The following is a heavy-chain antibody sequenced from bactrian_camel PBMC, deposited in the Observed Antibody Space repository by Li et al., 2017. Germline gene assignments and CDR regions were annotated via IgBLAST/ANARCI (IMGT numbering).Heavy chain of an antibody. CDR3: AVHYRDTWPKSIDRLFGD. CDR1: LDGRHC. V-gene: IGHV3S26*01. Sequence: VQLVESGGGSVQAGGSLRLSCVASLDGRHCMAWLRQAPGKEREGIAVIDSDGDTAYAESMKDRFTISKDNAKNTLYLQMNSLKPGDTAMYYCAVHYRDTWPKSIDRLFGDWGQGTQVTVS. J-gene: IGHJ6*01. D-gene: IGHD1*01. CDR2: IDSDGDT.